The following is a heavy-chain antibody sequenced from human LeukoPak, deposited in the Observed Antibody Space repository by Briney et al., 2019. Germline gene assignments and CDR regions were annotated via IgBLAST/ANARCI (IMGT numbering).Heavy chain of an antibody. Sequence: GGSLRLSCAASGFTFDDYALSWVRQAPGKGLEWVSSFTAGGSGTYNTDSVEGRFTISRDISKNTLYMQMNSLRAEDTAVYYCARGGGLQRRYFEYWGQGTLVTVSS. V-gene: IGHV3-23*01. CDR3: ARGGGLQRRYFEY. CDR1: GFTFDDYA. D-gene: IGHD2-15*01. J-gene: IGHJ4*02. CDR2: FTAGGSGT.